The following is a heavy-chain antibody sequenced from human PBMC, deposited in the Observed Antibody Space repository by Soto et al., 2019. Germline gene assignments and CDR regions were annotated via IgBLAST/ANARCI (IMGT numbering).Heavy chain of an antibody. Sequence: HPGGSLRLSCTVSGFTFTDYSLNWVRQAPGKGLEWLSYISASRTTIYYAASVRGRFTVSRDNAKNSLYLQMNSLRDEDTAVYYCARDGRRGYDLDVWGQGTMVTVSS. J-gene: IGHJ6*02. V-gene: IGHV3-48*02. CDR2: ISASRTTI. CDR1: GFTFTDYS. CDR3: ARDGRRGYDLDV. D-gene: IGHD1-26*01.